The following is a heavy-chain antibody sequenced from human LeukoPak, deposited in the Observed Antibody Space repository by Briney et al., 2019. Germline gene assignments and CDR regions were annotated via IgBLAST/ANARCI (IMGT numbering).Heavy chain of an antibody. CDR1: GGSISDYY. D-gene: IGHD4-23*01. Sequence: SETLSLTCTVSGGSISDYYWSWIRQPAGKGLEWIGRIYTSGSTNYNPSLKSRVTMSVDTSKNQFSLKLSSVTAADTAVYYCAREIMSDYGGNTDAFDIWGQGTMVTVSS. CDR3: AREIMSDYGGNTDAFDI. J-gene: IGHJ3*02. CDR2: IYTSGST. V-gene: IGHV4-4*07.